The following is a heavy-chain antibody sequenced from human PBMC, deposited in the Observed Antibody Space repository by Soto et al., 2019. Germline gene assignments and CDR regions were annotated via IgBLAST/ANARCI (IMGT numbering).Heavy chain of an antibody. D-gene: IGHD1-20*01. J-gene: IGHJ3*02. CDR1: GYTFTSYD. CDR3: ARELTGRGAYDI. Sequence: ASVKVSCKASGYTFTSYDINWVRQATGQGLEWMGWMNPNSGNTGYAQKFQGRVTMTRNTSISTAYMELSSLRSEDTAVYYCARELTGRGAYDIWSQGTMVTVSS. CDR2: MNPNSGNT. V-gene: IGHV1-8*01.